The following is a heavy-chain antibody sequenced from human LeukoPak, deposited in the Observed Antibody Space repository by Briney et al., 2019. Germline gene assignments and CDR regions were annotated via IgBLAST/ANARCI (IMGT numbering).Heavy chain of an antibody. V-gene: IGHV1-18*01. CDR2: ISAYNGNT. D-gene: IGHD3-10*01. J-gene: IGHJ4*02. CDR1: GYTFTSYG. CDR3: ARGSTPSLITMVRGVIFFDY. Sequence: ASVKVSCKASGYTFTSYGISWVRQAPGQGLEWMGWISAYNGNTNYAQKLQGRVTMTTDTSTSTAYMELSSLRSEDTAVYYCARGSTPSLITMVRGVIFFDYWGQGTLVTVSS.